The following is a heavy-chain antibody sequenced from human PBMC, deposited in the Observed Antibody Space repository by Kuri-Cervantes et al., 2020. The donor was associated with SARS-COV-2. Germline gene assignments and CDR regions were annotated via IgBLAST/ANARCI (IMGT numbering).Heavy chain of an antibody. J-gene: IGHJ4*02. V-gene: IGHV4-39*01. Sequence: SGPTLVKPTQTLTLTCTFSGFSLSTSGMCVSWIRQPPGKGREWVGEINHSGSTNYNPALRSRVTIAVDTSKNQSTLKLSSVTAADTAVYYCARRRRKYSSSGFDYWGQGTLVTVSS. CDR3: ARRRRKYSSSGFDY. CDR1: GFSLSTSGMC. CDR2: INHSGST. D-gene: IGHD6-6*01.